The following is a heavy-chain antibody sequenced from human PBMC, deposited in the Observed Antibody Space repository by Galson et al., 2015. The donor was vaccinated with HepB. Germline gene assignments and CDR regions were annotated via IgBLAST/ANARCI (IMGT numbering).Heavy chain of an antibody. V-gene: IGHV3-30-3*01. CDR1: GFTFSTSA. Sequence: SLRLSCAASGFTFSTSAMHWVRQAPGKGLEWVAVISYDGSNKYYVDSVKGRFTISRDNSKNRLYLQMNSLIDEDTAVYYCARGYYDFWSGLEYWGQGTLVTVSS. D-gene: IGHD3-3*01. CDR3: ARGYYDFWSGLEY. CDR2: ISYDGSNK. J-gene: IGHJ4*02.